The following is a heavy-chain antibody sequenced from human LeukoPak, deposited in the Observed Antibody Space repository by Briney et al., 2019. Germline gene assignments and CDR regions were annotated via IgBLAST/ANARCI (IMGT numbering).Heavy chain of an antibody. J-gene: IGHJ4*02. V-gene: IGHV3-30-3*01. CDR3: AKERTSEGYFDY. CDR1: GFTFSSHA. D-gene: IGHD1-1*01. Sequence: GGSLRLSCAASGFTFSSHAMHWVRQAPGEGLKWVAVISHDGGYQDYADSVRGRFTISRDNSKNTLYLQMNSLRAEDTAVYYCAKERTSEGYFDYWGQGTLVTVSS. CDR2: ISHDGGYQ.